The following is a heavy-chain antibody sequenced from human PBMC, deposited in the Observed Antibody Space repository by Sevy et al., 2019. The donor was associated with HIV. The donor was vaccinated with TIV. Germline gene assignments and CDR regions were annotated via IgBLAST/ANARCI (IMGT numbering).Heavy chain of an antibody. CDR1: GFTFSDYN. J-gene: IGHJ6*02. CDR3: ARETSSFGEGIYYGMDV. D-gene: IGHD3-10*01. V-gene: IGHV3-21*01. Sequence: GGSLRLSCAASGFTFSDYNMNWVRQAPGKGLEWVSSISSISNDIYYADSVKGRFTISRDNAKNSLHLQMNSLRAEDTAVYYCARETSSFGEGIYYGMDVWGQGTTVTVSS. CDR2: ISSISNDI.